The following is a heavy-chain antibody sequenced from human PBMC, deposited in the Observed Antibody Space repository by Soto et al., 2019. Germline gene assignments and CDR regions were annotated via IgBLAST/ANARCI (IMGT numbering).Heavy chain of an antibody. Sequence: QVQLVQSGAEVRKPGASVKVSCRASGYSFKSYDITWVRQVAGQGLEWLGWLNPNTGNTGYAQNFQGRVTMTRDTSISTVYLELSSLRSEVKAVYYCARGVEDTGGGNWGKGTLVTVSS. CDR1: GYSFKSYD. J-gene: IGHJ4*02. V-gene: IGHV1-8*01. D-gene: IGHD2-8*02. CDR2: LNPNTGNT. CDR3: ARGVEDTGGGN.